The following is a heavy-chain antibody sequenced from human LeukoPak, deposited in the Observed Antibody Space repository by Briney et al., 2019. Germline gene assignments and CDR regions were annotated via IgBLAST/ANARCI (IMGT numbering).Heavy chain of an antibody. CDR1: GGSIGSSSNDY. CDR2: IYDSGGT. CDR3: ARRRRIAAAGRPGDALDI. V-gene: IGHV4-61*05. Sequence: SETLSLTCSVSGGSIGSSSNDYWTWIRQPPGKGLEWIGYIYDSGGTKYNPSLQSRGTISVDTSKNQFSLKLSSVTAADTAVYYCARRRRIAAAGRPGDALDIWGQGTVVTVSS. D-gene: IGHD6-25*01. J-gene: IGHJ3*02.